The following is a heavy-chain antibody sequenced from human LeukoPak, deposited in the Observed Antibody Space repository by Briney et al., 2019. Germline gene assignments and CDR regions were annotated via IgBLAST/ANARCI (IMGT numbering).Heavy chain of an antibody. CDR3: ARGFVAAAGVTYYYYYMDV. Sequence: SETLSLTCTVSGYSISNGYYWGWIRQPPGKGLEWIGSIYHSGSTYYNPSLKSRVTISVDTSKNQFSLRLSSVTAADTAVYYCARGFVAAAGVTYYYYYMDVWGKGTTVTISS. D-gene: IGHD6-13*01. V-gene: IGHV4-38-2*02. J-gene: IGHJ6*03. CDR1: GYSISNGYY. CDR2: IYHSGST.